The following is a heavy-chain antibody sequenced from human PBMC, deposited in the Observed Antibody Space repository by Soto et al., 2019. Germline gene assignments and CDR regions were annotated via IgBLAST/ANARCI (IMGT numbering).Heavy chain of an antibody. V-gene: IGHV3-30-3*01. CDR1: GVTFSSYA. Sequence: GGSLRLSCAASGVTFSSYAMHWVRQAPGKGLEWVAVISYDGSNKYYADSVKGRFTISRDNSKNTLYLQMNSLRAEDTAVYYCARGRASSSSTVGVDYWGQGTLVTVSS. J-gene: IGHJ4*02. CDR3: ARGRASSSSTVGVDY. CDR2: ISYDGSNK. D-gene: IGHD6-6*01.